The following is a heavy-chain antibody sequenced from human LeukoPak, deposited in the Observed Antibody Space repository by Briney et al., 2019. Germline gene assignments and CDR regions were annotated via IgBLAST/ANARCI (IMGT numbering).Heavy chain of an antibody. Sequence: GGSLRLSCTASGFTFSTYAMSWVRQAPGKGLEWVSAITDSGGNTYYAAPVKGRFTISRDNSKNSLYLQMNSLRAEDTAVYYCARVLAAVGIYYFDYWGQGTLVTVSS. V-gene: IGHV3-23*01. J-gene: IGHJ4*02. D-gene: IGHD6-13*01. CDR2: ITDSGGNT. CDR1: GFTFSTYA. CDR3: ARVLAAVGIYYFDY.